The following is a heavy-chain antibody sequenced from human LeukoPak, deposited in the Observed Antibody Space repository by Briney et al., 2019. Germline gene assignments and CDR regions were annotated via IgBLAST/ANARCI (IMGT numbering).Heavy chain of an antibody. CDR3: ARYVGGGTWFDP. D-gene: IGHD2-15*01. Sequence: SETLSLTCSVSGGSLSSSSHYWGWIRRHPGKGLEWIGYIYYSGSTYYNPSLKSRVTISVDTSKNQFSLKLSPVTAADTAVYYCARYVGGGTWFDPWGQGTLVTVSS. V-gene: IGHV4-31*03. CDR2: IYYSGST. J-gene: IGHJ5*02. CDR1: GGSLSSSSHY.